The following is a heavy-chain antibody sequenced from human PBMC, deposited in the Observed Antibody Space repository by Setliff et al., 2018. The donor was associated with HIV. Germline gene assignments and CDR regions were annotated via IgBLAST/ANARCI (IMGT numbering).Heavy chain of an antibody. D-gene: IGHD3-3*01. CDR1: GGSIRSYY. J-gene: IGHJ4*02. V-gene: IGHV4-59*12. CDR3: ARGGGFWSGQLDY. CDR2: IYYSGST. Sequence: SETLSLTCTVSGGSIRSYYWSWIRQPPGKGLEWIGYIYYSGSTNYNPSLKSRVIISVDTPKNQISLKLSSVTAADTAVYFCARGGGFWSGQLDYWGQGTLVTVSS.